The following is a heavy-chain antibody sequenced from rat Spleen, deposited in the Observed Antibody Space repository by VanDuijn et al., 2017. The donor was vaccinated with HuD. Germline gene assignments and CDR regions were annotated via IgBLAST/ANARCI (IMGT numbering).Heavy chain of an antibody. D-gene: IGHD4-1*01. CDR3: ARWVIYITPFDY. J-gene: IGHJ2*01. CDR2: INSAGTT. CDR1: GYSISSSYK. Sequence: EVQLQESGPGLVKPSQSLSLTCSVTGYSISSSYKWNWIRRFPQNKLEWMGYINSAGTTNYNPSLKSRISISRDTSKNQFFLQVNSVTTEDTATYYCARWVIYITPFDYWGRGVMVTVSS. V-gene: IGHV3-3*01.